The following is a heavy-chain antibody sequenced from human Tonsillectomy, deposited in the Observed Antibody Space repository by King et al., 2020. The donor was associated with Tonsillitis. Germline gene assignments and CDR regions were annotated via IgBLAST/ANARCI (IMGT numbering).Heavy chain of an antibody. J-gene: IGHJ3*02. CDR3: ARILTFGYYDSSGNEDAFDI. CDR2: IDWDDDK. Sequence: TLQESGPALVKPTQTLTLTCTFSGFSLSTSGMRVRWIRQPPGKALEWLARIDWDDDKFYSTSLRTRLTISKDTSKNQVVLTMTNMDPVDTATYYCARILTFGYYDSSGNEDAFDIWGQGTMVTVSS. CDR1: GFSLSTSGMR. V-gene: IGHV2-70*04. D-gene: IGHD3-22*01.